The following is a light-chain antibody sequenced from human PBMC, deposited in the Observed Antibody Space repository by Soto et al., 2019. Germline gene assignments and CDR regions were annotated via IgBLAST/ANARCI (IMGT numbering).Light chain of an antibody. Sequence: EIVMTQSPATLSVSPGERATLSCRASHRISSNLAWYQQKPGQAPRLLIYGASTRATDIPVRFSGSGSDTEFTLTISSLQSEDFAVYYCLQYNNCPRTFGQGTKVEIK. CDR1: HRISSN. V-gene: IGKV3-15*01. CDR3: LQYNNCPRT. CDR2: GAS. J-gene: IGKJ1*01.